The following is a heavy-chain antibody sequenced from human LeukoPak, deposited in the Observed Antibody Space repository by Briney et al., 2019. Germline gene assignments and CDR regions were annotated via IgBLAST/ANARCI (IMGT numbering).Heavy chain of an antibody. V-gene: IGHV3-23*01. J-gene: IGHJ4*02. D-gene: IGHD1-20*01. CDR2: ISVRGGST. CDR1: GFTFSSYA. CDR3: AKDRLTGTPYYFDY. Sequence: PGGSLILSCAPSGFTFSSYAMSWVRQAPGKGLEWVSGISVRGGSTYYADSVKGRFTISRDNSKNTLYLQMDSLRAEDTAVYYCAKDRLTGTPYYFDYWGQGTLVTVSS.